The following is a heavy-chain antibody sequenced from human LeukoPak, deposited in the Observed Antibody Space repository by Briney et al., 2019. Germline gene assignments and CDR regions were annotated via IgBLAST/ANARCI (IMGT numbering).Heavy chain of an antibody. CDR2: INHSGST. Sequence: SETLSLTCAVYGGSFSGYYWSWIRQPPGKGLEWIGEINHSGSTNYNPSLKSRVTISVDTSKNQFSLKLSSVTAADTAVYYCARPTHDSSGYYYVSGQYYFDYWGQGTLVTVSS. CDR3: ARPTHDSSGYYYVSGQYYFDY. D-gene: IGHD3-22*01. J-gene: IGHJ4*02. V-gene: IGHV4-34*01. CDR1: GGSFSGYY.